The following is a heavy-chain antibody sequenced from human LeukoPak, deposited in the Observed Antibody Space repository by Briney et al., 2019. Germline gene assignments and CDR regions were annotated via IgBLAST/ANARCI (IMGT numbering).Heavy chain of an antibody. J-gene: IGHJ4*02. Sequence: AGGSLRLSCAASGFTFDDYAMHWVRQAPGKGPEWVSLISGDGGSTYYADSVKGRFTISRDNSKNSLYLQMNSLRTEDTALYYCAKDQIYCGGDCQYDYWGQGTLVTVSS. CDR1: GFTFDDYA. CDR2: ISGDGGST. CDR3: AKDQIYCGGDCQYDY. V-gene: IGHV3-43*02. D-gene: IGHD2-21*02.